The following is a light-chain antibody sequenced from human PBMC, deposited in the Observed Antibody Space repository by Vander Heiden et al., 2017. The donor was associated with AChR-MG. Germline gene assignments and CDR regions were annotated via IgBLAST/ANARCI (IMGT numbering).Light chain of an antibody. CDR1: ESGHIS. CDR2: DRF. V-gene: IGKV3-11*01. J-gene: IGKJ5*01. Sequence: LLTQSPTTLSLSPGESATLTGRASESGHISLAWHKQKPGPRPIIRVEDRFNRATGIPARVSGSGSGTAFTLTISSLEPEDFAVYHCQKRDNRRTFGQGTRLEI. CDR3: QKRDNRRT.